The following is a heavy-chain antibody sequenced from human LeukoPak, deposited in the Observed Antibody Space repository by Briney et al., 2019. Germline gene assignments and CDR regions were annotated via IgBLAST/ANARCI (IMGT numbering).Heavy chain of an antibody. CDR2: IRQDGSER. Sequence: GGSLRLSCAASGFIFSYYWMTWVRQAPGKGLEWVAHIRQDGSERHYVDSVKDRFTISRDNAKNSLDLQMDSLRAEDTAVYYCARDWGSTGYDLYDSWGQGTLVTVSS. V-gene: IGHV3-7*01. CDR1: GFIFSYYW. J-gene: IGHJ4*02. D-gene: IGHD5-12*01. CDR3: ARDWGSTGYDLYDS.